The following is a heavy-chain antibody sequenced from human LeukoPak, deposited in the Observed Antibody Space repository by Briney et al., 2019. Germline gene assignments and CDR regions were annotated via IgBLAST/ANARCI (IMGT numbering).Heavy chain of an antibody. CDR2: IRQDGSDK. CDR3: ARSRCGGECYATGL. J-gene: IGHJ4*02. V-gene: IGHV3-7*01. Sequence: GGSLRLSCAASGFTLSNFWMSWVRQAPGKGLEWVANIRQDGSDKNYMDSVKGRFTISRDNAKNSLYLQMDSLRAEDTAVYYCARSRCGGECYATGLWGQGTLVTVSS. D-gene: IGHD2-21*01. CDR1: GFTLSNFW.